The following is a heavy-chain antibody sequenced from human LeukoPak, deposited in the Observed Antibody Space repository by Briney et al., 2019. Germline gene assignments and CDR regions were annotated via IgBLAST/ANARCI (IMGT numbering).Heavy chain of an antibody. J-gene: IGHJ6*03. CDR1: GGSISSSSYY. D-gene: IGHD6-19*01. CDR3: ASGVAGTLYYYYYMDV. Sequence: SETLSLTCTVSGGSISSSSYYWGWIRQPPGKWLEWIGSIYYSGSTYCNPSLKSRVTISVDTSKNQFSLKLSSVTAADTAVYYCASGVAGTLYYYYYMDVWGKGTTVTVSS. V-gene: IGHV4-39*01. CDR2: IYYSGST.